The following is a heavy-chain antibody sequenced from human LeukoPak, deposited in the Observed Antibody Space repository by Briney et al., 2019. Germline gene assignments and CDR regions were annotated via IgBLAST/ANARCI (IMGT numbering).Heavy chain of an antibody. Sequence: PGGSLRLSCAASGFTFSSYFMNWVRQAPGKGLEWVASISSGSGYIYYADSVKGRFTISRDNAKNSLYLQMNSLRAEDTAVYYCARDRGYTYVWYMDVWGKETTVTVSS. D-gene: IGHD5-18*01. CDR1: GFTFSSYF. CDR2: ISSGSGYI. CDR3: ARDRGYTYVWYMDV. V-gene: IGHV3-21*01. J-gene: IGHJ6*03.